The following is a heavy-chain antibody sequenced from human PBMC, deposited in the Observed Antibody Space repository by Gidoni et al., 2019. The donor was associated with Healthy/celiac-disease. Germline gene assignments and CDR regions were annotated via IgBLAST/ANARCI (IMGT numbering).Heavy chain of an antibody. CDR2: ISSSSSYI. J-gene: IGHJ6*02. D-gene: IGHD4-4*01. V-gene: IGHV3-21*01. Sequence: EVQLVEPGGGLVKPGGSLRLSCAASGFTFSSDSMNWVRQAPGKGLEWGSSISSSSSYIYYADSVKGRFTISRENAKNSLYLQMNSLRAEDTAVYYCARDHPTEYYYGMDVWGQGTTVTVSS. CDR1: GFTFSSDS. CDR3: ARDHPTEYYYGMDV.